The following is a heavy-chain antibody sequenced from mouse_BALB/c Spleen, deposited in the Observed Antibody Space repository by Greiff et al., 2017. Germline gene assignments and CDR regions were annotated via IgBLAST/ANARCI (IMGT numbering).Heavy chain of an antibody. CDR2: ISYDGSN. D-gene: IGHD1-1*01. CDR1: GYSITSGYY. CDR3: ASEITTTYFDY. Sequence: EVQLQESGPGLVKPSQSLSLTCSVTGYSITSGYYWNWIRQFPGNKLEWMGYISYDGSNNYNPSLKNRISITRDTSKNQFFLKLNSVTTEDTATYYCASEITTTYFDYWGQGTTLTVSS. V-gene: IGHV3-6*02. J-gene: IGHJ2*01.